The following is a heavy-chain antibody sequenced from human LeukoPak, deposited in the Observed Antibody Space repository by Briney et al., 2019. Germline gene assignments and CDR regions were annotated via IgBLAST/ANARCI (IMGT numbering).Heavy chain of an antibody. CDR2: ISAYNGNT. V-gene: IGHV1-18*01. D-gene: IGHD4-11*01. CDR3: ARDQRGIVYSNYDRGTTFQH. CDR1: GYTFTSYG. Sequence: GASVKVSCKASGYTFTSYGISWVRQAPGQGLEWMGWISAYNGNTNYAQKLQGRVTMTTDTSTSTAYMELRSLRSDDTAVYYCARDQRGIVYSNYDRGTTFQHWGQGTLVTVSS. J-gene: IGHJ1*01.